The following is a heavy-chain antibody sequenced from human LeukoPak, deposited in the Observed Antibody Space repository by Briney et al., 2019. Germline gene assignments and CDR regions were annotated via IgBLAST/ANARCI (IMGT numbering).Heavy chain of an antibody. D-gene: IGHD4-17*01. CDR2: IYYSGST. Sequence: PSETLSLTCTVSGGSISSGGYYWSWIRQHPGKGLEWIGYIYYSGSTYYNPSLKSRVTISVDTSKNQFSLKLSSVTAADTAAYYCARDRPYGDLDYWGQGTLVTVSS. CDR3: ARDRPYGDLDY. J-gene: IGHJ4*02. V-gene: IGHV4-31*03. CDR1: GGSISSGGYY.